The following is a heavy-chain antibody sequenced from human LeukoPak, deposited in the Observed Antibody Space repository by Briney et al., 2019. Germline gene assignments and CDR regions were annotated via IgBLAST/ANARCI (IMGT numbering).Heavy chain of an antibody. CDR3: AKDRSMTGNNDAFDI. D-gene: IGHD1-20*01. CDR2: FSGSGSHT. J-gene: IGHJ3*02. CDR1: GFSFSTYA. V-gene: IGHV3-23*01. Sequence: PGGSLRLSCAASGFSFSTYAMSWVRQAPGKGLEWVSGFSGSGSHTNYADSVKGRFTISRDHSKNTLNLQMNSLRDEDTAVYYCAKDRSMTGNNDAFDIWGQGTMVTVSS.